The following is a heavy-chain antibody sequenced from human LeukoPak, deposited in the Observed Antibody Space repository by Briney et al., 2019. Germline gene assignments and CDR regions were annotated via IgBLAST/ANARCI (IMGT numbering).Heavy chain of an antibody. CDR2: FDPEDGET. V-gene: IGHV1-24*01. D-gene: IGHD5-18*01. CDR1: GYTLTELS. J-gene: IGHJ4*02. CDR3: ATALGYSYGFDY. Sequence: ASVKVSCKVSGYTLTELSMHWVRQARGKGLEWMGGFDPEDGETIYAQKFQGRVTMTEDTSTDTAYMELSSLRSEDTAVYYCATALGYSYGFDYRGQGTLVTVSS.